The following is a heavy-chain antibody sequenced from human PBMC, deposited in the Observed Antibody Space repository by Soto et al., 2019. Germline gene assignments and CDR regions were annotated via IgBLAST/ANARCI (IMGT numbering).Heavy chain of an antibody. J-gene: IGHJ5*02. D-gene: IGHD1-26*01. CDR3: ARGASYGWFDP. V-gene: IGHV4-4*02. CDR1: GGSISSNKW. Sequence: QVQLQESGPGLVKPSGTLSLTCAVSGGSISSNKWWSWVRQPPGKGLEWIGEVYQTGDTNYNPSLKTRVTISVDKSMTQFSLKRRSVTAADPAVYYCARGASYGWFDPWGQGTLVTVSS. CDR2: VYQTGDT.